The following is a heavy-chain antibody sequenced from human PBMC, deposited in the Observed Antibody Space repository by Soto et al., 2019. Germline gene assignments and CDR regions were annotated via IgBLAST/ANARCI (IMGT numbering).Heavy chain of an antibody. V-gene: IGHV4-59*01. J-gene: IGHJ4*02. CDR3: ARDFCSGGSCYSEKRYFDY. Sequence: SETLSLTCTVSGGSISSYYWSWIRQPPGKGLEWIGYIYYSGSTNYNPSLKSRVTISVDTSKNQFSLKLSSVTAADTAVYYCARDFCSGGSCYSEKRYFDYWGQGTLVTVSS. CDR2: IYYSGST. CDR1: GGSISSYY. D-gene: IGHD2-15*01.